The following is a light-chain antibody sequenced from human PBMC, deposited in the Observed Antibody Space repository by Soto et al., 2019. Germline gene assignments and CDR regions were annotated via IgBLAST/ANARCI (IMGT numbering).Light chain of an antibody. V-gene: IGKV1-5*03. CDR2: SAS. CDR3: QQYNSYSDT. J-gene: IGKJ2*01. Sequence: DIQMTQSPSTLSASVGDTVTITCRASQNINNYLAWYLQKPGKAPKLLIYSASTLESGVPLRFSGSGSGTEFTFTISSLQPDDFATYFFQQYNSYSDTFVQGTKLEI. CDR1: QNINNY.